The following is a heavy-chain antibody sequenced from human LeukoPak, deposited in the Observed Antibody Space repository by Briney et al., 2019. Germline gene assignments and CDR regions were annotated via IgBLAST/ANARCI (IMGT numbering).Heavy chain of an antibody. V-gene: IGHV3-9*01. CDR3: ARSASIPSFDY. D-gene: IGHD2-21*01. CDR2: ISRNSGTI. J-gene: IGHJ4*02. Sequence: GGSLRLSCAASGFTFDDYAMHWVRQAPGKGLEWVSGISRNSGTIVYADSVKGRFTISRDNAKNSLYLQMNSLRAEDTAVYYCARSASIPSFDYWGQGTLVTVSS. CDR1: GFTFDDYA.